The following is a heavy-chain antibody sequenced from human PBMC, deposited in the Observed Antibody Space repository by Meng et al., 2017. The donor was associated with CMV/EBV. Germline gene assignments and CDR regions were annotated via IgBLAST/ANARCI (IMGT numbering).Heavy chain of an antibody. CDR3: AKEGKWGVGARYYYYGMDV. CDR2: MNPNSGNT. D-gene: IGHD1-26*01. Sequence: ASVKVSCKASGYTFTSYDINWVRQATGQGLEWMGWMNPNSGNTGYAQKFQGRVTITRNTSISTAYMELSSLRSEDTAVYYCAKEGKWGVGARYYYYGMDVWGQGTTVTVS. V-gene: IGHV1-8*03. J-gene: IGHJ6*02. CDR1: GYTFTSYD.